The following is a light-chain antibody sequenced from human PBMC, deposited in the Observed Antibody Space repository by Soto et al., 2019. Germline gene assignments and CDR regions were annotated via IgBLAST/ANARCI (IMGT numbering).Light chain of an antibody. V-gene: IGKV1-5*03. CDR3: QHYGGMWT. CDR2: KAS. Sequence: DIQMTQSPSSLSASVGDRVTITCRGSQGISSWLAWYQQKPGKAPRLLIYKASSLASGVPSRFSGSGSGTEFTLTISSLQPDDFATYWCQHYGGMWTFGQGTKVDIK. J-gene: IGKJ1*01. CDR1: QGISSW.